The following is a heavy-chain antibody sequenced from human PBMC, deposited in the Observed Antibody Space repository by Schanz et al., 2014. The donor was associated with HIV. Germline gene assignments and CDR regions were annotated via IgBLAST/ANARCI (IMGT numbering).Heavy chain of an antibody. CDR2: VWYDGSNK. CDR1: GFTFSSYG. V-gene: IGHV3-33*01. J-gene: IGHJ4*02. Sequence: QVQLVESGGCVVQPGRSLRLSCAASGFTFSSYGMHWVRQAPGKGLEWVALVWYDGSNKYYVDSVKGRFTISRDNSKNTLYLQMNSLRAEDTAVYYCARGGLQWHPEWFDYWGQGTLVTVSS. CDR3: ARGGLQWHPEWFDY. D-gene: IGHD4-4*01.